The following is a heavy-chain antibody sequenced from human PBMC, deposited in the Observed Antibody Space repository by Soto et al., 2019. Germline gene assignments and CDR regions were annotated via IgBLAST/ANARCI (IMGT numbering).Heavy chain of an antibody. CDR3: ARGLTMGQLPSHFDH. CDR2: VHSSGIT. V-gene: IGHV4-61*01. D-gene: IGHD3-16*01. Sequence: PSETLSLTCTVSGGSVSNDNFYWSWIRQPPGKGLEWIGYVHSSGITNYNPSLKRRVTISVDTSRNQFSLRLSSVTAADTAVYYCARGLTMGQLPSHFDHWGQGTLLTVSS. CDR1: GGSVSNDNFY. J-gene: IGHJ5*02.